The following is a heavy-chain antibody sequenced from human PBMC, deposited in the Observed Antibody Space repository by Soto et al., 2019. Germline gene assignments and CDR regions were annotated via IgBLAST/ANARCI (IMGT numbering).Heavy chain of an antibody. J-gene: IGHJ6*02. Sequence: SETLSLTCTVSGGSISSSSYYWGWIRQPPGKGLEWIGSIYDSGSTYYNPSLKSRVTISVDTSKNQFSLKLSSVTAADTAVYYCARGLPLRTYYYYGMDVWGQGTTVTVSS. CDR1: GGSISSSSYY. V-gene: IGHV4-39*01. D-gene: IGHD3-16*01. CDR3: ARGLPLRTYYYYGMDV. CDR2: IYDSGST.